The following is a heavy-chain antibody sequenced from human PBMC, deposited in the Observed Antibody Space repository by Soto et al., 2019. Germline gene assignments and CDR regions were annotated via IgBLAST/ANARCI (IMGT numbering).Heavy chain of an antibody. Sequence: ASVKVSCQASGYNFTSYYMHWVRQAPGQGLEWMGIINPSGGSTSYAQKFQGRVTMTRDTSTSTVYMELSSLRSEDTAVYYCARIRAHRTYDFWSAKGRRDYYGMDVWGQGTTVTVSS. V-gene: IGHV1-46*01. CDR2: INPSGGST. J-gene: IGHJ6*02. D-gene: IGHD3-3*01. CDR1: GYNFTSYY. CDR3: ARIRAHRTYDFWSAKGRRDYYGMDV.